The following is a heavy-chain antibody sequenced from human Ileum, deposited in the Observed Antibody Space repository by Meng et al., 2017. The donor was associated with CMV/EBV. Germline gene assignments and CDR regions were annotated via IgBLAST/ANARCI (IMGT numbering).Heavy chain of an antibody. V-gene: IGHV4-38-2*02. D-gene: IGHD6-6*01. CDR2: VYQSGTT. J-gene: IGHJ4*01. Sequence: GSLRLSCTVSGYAISSGSYWAWIRQTPDKGLEWLGIVYQSGTTFYNPSFVRRVSISMDTSKNQFSLQLTSVTAADTAMYYCVREQFLTGSSVDYWGHGILVTVSS. CDR3: VREQFLTGSSVDY. CDR1: GYAISSGSY.